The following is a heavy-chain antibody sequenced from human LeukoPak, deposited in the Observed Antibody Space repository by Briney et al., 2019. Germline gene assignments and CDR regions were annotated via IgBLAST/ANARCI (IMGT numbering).Heavy chain of an antibody. CDR3: AKEGGGSSGDVIEYYFDY. D-gene: IGHD6-19*01. CDR2: IKTKTDGGTT. Sequence: GGSLRLSCAASGFTFSNAWMSWLRQAPGKGLEWVGRIKTKTDGGTTNYAAPVKGRFTISRDDSKNTLYLQMNSLKTEDTGVYDCAKEGGGSSGDVIEYYFDYWGQGTLVTVSS. J-gene: IGHJ4*02. CDR1: GFTFSNAW. V-gene: IGHV3-15*01.